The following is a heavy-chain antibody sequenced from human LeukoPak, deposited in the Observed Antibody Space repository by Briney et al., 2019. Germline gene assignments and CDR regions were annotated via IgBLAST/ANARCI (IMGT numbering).Heavy chain of an antibody. D-gene: IGHD1-26*01. Sequence: SVKVSCKASGGTFSSYAISWVRQAPEQGLEWMGGTIPIFGTANYAQKFQGRVTITADESTSTAYMELSSLRSEDTAVYYCARAGSGSYWRREQVSYFDYWGQGTLVTVSS. CDR1: GGTFSSYA. J-gene: IGHJ4*02. V-gene: IGHV1-69*01. CDR2: TIPIFGTA. CDR3: ARAGSGSYWRREQVSYFDY.